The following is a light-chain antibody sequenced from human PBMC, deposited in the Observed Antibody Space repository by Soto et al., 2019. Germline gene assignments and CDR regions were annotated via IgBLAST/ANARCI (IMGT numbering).Light chain of an antibody. CDR2: GNS. CDR3: LSYVSSLSYV. J-gene: IGLJ1*01. Sequence: QSVLTQPPSVSGAPGQRVTISCTGSSSNIGAGYDVHWYQQLPGTVPKLLIYGNSNRPSGVPDRFSGSKSGTSASLAITGLQAEDEADYYCLSYVSSLSYVFGTGTKVTVL. CDR1: SSNIGAGYD. V-gene: IGLV1-40*01.